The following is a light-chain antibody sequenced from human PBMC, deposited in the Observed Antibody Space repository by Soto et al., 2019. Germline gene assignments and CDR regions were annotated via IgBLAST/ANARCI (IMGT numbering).Light chain of an antibody. V-gene: IGKV3-15*01. Sequence: EIVMTQSPATLSVSPGERATLSCRASQSVSSNLAWYQQKPGQAPRLLIYGASTRATGIPARFSGSGSGTEFTLTISSLQSEDFAVYYCQQYNNWPPSLLYTFGQGTKLEIK. J-gene: IGKJ2*01. CDR3: QQYNNWPPSLLYT. CDR2: GAS. CDR1: QSVSSN.